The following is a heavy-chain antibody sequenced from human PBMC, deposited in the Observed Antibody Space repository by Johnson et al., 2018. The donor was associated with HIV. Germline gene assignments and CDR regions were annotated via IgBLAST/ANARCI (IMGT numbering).Heavy chain of an antibody. CDR3: ARDAGGGRIVVDYDAFDI. V-gene: IGHV3-66*01. D-gene: IGHD3-22*01. CDR2: IFTVGDV. CDR1: GITVSSNY. J-gene: IGHJ3*02. Sequence: VQLVESGGGLVQPGGSLRLSCAASGITVSSNYMSWVRQAPGKGLEWVSVIFTVGDVYYADSVKGRFTISRDNAKNTLYLQMNRLRAEDTAVYYCARDAGGGRIVVDYDAFDIWGQGTMVTVSS.